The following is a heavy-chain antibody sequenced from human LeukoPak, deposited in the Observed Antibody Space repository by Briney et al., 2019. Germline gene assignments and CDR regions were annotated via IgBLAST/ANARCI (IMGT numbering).Heavy chain of an antibody. CDR3: AKALRKGYSGYDSFDY. Sequence: GGSLRLSCAASGFTFSSYWMNWVRQAPGKGLEWVSAISGSGGSTYYADSVKGRFTISRDNSKNTLYLQMNSLRAEDTAVYYCAKALRKGYSGYDSFDYWGQGTLVTVSS. D-gene: IGHD5-12*01. V-gene: IGHV3-23*01. J-gene: IGHJ4*02. CDR2: ISGSGGST. CDR1: GFTFSSYW.